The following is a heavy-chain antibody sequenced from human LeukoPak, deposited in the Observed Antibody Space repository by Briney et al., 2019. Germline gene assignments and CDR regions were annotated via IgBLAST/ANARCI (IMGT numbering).Heavy chain of an antibody. J-gene: IGHJ6*03. CDR3: ARGSSDFWSPYGGYYYYMDV. CDR2: ISGYDGNT. V-gene: IGHV1-18*01. D-gene: IGHD3-3*01. Sequence: GASVKVSCKSSGYNFNSYGISWVRQAPRQGLEWMGWISGYDGNTNYAQNLQGRVTMTTDTSTSTAYMELRSLGSDDTAVYYRARGSSDFWSPYGGYYYYMDVWGKGTTVTVSS. CDR1: GYNFNSYG.